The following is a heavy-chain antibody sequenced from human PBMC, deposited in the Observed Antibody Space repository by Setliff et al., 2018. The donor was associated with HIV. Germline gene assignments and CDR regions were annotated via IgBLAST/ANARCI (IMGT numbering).Heavy chain of an antibody. D-gene: IGHD3-10*01. CDR2: INQSGNT. Sequence: ETLSLTCAVYGGSLSGYYWSWVRQSPGRGLERIGEINQSGNTNFNPSLKSRLIISVDTSKSQFSLKLTSVTAADTALYYCAREGGQGYSGSGSFYHRNFDLWGRGTLVTVSS. V-gene: IGHV4-34*01. CDR1: GGSLSGYY. CDR3: AREGGQGYSGSGSFYHRNFDL. J-gene: IGHJ2*01.